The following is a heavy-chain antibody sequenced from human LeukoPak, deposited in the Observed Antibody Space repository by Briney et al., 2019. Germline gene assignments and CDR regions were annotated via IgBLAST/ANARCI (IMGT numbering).Heavy chain of an antibody. Sequence: PGGSLRLSCAASGFTFSSYAMSWVRQAPGKGLEWVSAISGSGGSTYYADSVKGRFTISRDNSKNTLYLQMNSLRAEDTAVYYCASEPQEGYYDTSGYYTDWGQGTLVTVSS. CDR3: ASEPQEGYYDTSGYYTD. CDR2: ISGSGGST. V-gene: IGHV3-23*01. CDR1: GFTFSSYA. J-gene: IGHJ4*02. D-gene: IGHD3-22*01.